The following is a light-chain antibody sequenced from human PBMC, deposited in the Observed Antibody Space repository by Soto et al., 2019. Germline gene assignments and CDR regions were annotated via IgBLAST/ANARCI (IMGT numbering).Light chain of an antibody. J-gene: IGKJ1*01. CDR2: AAS. CDR1: QSISSY. Sequence: DIQMTQSPSSLSASVGDRVTITCRASQSISSYLNWYQHKPGKAPKLLIYAASSLQSGVPSRFSASGSGTDFTLTISSLQPEDFATYYYQQSYSTPQTFGQGTKVEIK. V-gene: IGKV1-39*01. CDR3: QQSYSTPQT.